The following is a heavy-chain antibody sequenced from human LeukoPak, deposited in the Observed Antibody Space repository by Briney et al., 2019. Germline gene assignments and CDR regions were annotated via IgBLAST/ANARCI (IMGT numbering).Heavy chain of an antibody. Sequence: ASVKVSCKASGYTFTGYYMHWVRQAPGQGLEWMGWINPNCGGTNYAQKFQGRVTITRDTSASTAYMELSSLRSEDMAVYYCARAWYYYGSGSYQAYYFDYWGQGTLVTVSS. J-gene: IGHJ4*02. CDR1: GYTFTGYY. CDR3: ARAWYYYGSGSYQAYYFDY. D-gene: IGHD3-10*01. V-gene: IGHV1-2*02. CDR2: INPNCGGT.